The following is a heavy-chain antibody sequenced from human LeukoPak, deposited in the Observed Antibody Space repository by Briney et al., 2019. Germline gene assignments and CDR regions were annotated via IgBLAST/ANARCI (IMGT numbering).Heavy chain of an antibody. V-gene: IGHV3-7*01. CDR3: AGNRGPSY. CDR2: IKPDGSEK. CDR1: GITFSYAW. Sequence: GGSLRLSCVASGITFSYAWMTWVRQAPGKGLEWVANIKPDGSEKFYADSVEGRFTISRDNAKNSVYLQMDSLSAEDTAVYYCAGNRGPSYWGQGTLVTVSS. J-gene: IGHJ4*02.